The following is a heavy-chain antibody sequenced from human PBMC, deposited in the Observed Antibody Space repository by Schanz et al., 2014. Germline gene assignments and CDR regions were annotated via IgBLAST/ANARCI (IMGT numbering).Heavy chain of an antibody. CDR2: IKEDGSVK. CDR1: TFTFSSDC. Sequence: EVQLAESGGGLVQPGGSLRLSCAASTFTFSSDCMSWVRQAPGKGLEWVANIKEDGSVKDYVDSVKGRFTISRDNAKNTLYLQMNSLRAEDTAVYYCAKSDAFDIWGQGTLVTVSS. J-gene: IGHJ3*02. CDR3: AKSDAFDI. V-gene: IGHV3-7*02.